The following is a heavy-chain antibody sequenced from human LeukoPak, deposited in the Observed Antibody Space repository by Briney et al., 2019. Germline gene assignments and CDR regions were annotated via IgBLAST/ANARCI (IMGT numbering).Heavy chain of an antibody. CDR3: ARVGDYALKD. CDR1: GASMSNYY. J-gene: IGHJ4*02. Sequence: KASETLSLTCSVSGASMSNYYWSWIRQPAGKGLEFIGLFYNSGSTNCNPSLKSRVTMSVDTSKNQFSLKLSPVTAADTAVYYCARVGDYALKDWGQGTLVTVSS. V-gene: IGHV4-4*07. CDR2: FYNSGST. D-gene: IGHD3-16*01.